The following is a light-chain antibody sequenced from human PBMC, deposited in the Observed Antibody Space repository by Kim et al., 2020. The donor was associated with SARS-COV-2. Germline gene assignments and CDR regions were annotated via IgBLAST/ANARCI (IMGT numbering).Light chain of an antibody. Sequence: SYELTQPPSVSMSPGQTARITCSGDALPNQYAYWFQQKPGPAPVLVIYEDTERPSGIPERFSGSTSGTTVTLTISGVQAEDEADYYCQSSDSSDTFWVFGGGTQLTVL. V-gene: IGLV3-25*03. CDR2: EDT. CDR1: ALPNQY. CDR3: QSSDSSDTFWV. J-gene: IGLJ3*02.